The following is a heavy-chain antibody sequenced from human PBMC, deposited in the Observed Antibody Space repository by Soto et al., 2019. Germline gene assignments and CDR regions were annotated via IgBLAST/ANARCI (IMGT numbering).Heavy chain of an antibody. CDR3: AKGLFGYYFDY. J-gene: IGHJ4*02. CDR2: ISYDGSNK. CDR1: GFTFSSYG. D-gene: IGHD3-16*01. Sequence: PGGSLRLSCAASGFTFSSYGMHWVRQAPGKGLEWVAVISYDGSNKYYADSVKGRFTISRDNSKNTLYLQMNSLRAEDTAVYYCAKGLFGYYFDYWGQGTLVTVSS. V-gene: IGHV3-30*18.